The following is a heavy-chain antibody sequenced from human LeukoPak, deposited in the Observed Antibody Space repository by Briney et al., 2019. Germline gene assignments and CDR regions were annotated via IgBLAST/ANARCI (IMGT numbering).Heavy chain of an antibody. CDR2: ISSSSSTL. V-gene: IGHV3-48*01. CDR3: ARNRGMVTSECDY. D-gene: IGHD5-18*01. Sequence: GGSLRLYSAASGFTLSSYSMNWVRQAPGKGLEWVSYISSSSSTLYYADSVKGRFTISKDNAKKSLYLQMTSLRAEDTAVYYCARNRGMVTSECDYWRQGTLVTVSS. CDR1: GFTLSSYS. J-gene: IGHJ4*02.